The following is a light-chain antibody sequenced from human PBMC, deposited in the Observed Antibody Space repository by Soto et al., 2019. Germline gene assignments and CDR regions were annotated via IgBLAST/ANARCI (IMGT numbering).Light chain of an antibody. CDR3: QSYDRSLSGYVV. CDR1: SSNIGAGYD. V-gene: IGLV1-40*01. J-gene: IGLJ2*01. CDR2: GNN. Sequence: QSVLTQPPSVSGAPGQRVTISCTGSSSNIGAGYDVHWYQQLPGTAPKLLIYGNNNRPSGAPDRFSGSKSGTSASLAITGLQAEDEADYYCQSYDRSLSGYVVFGGGTKLTVL.